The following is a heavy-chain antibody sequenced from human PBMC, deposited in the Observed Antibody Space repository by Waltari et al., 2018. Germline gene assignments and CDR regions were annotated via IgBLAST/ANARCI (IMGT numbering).Heavy chain of an antibody. D-gene: IGHD2-2*01. J-gene: IGHJ4*02. CDR2: INPYSGGT. CDR1: GYTSNGYY. CDR3: ATAPDAFQIIN. V-gene: IGHV1-2*02. Sequence: QVQLIQSGAEVKTPGPSVTVPCKSSGYTSNGYYITWAPPAPRQGLEGVGWINPYSGGTAYAQKFQGRVTLTRDTSISTAYMELNRLISDDSAMYYCATAPDAFQIINWGQGTLVTVSS.